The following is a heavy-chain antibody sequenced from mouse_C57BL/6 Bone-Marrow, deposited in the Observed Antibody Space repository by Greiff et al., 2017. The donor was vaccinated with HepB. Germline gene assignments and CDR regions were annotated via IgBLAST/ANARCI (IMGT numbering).Heavy chain of an antibody. Sequence: QVQLQQPGAELVKPGASVKLSCKASGYTFTSYWMHWVKQRPGRGLEWIGRIDPNSGGTKYNEKFKSKATLTVDKPSSTAYMQLSSLTSEDSAVYYCVTPRKDPADYYGPYYYAMDYWGQGTSVTVSS. J-gene: IGHJ4*01. CDR2: IDPNSGGT. CDR3: VTPRKDPADYYGPYYYAMDY. CDR1: GYTFTSYW. V-gene: IGHV1-72*01. D-gene: IGHD1-1*01.